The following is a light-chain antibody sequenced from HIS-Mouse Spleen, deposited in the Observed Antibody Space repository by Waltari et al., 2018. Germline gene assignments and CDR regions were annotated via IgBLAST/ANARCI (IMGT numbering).Light chain of an antibody. CDR2: WAS. CDR1: QSVLYSSNNKNY. Sequence: DIVMTQSPDSLAVSLGERATINXKSSQSVLYSSNNKNYLAWYQQKPGQPPKLLIYWASTRESGVPDRFSGSGSGTDFTLTISSLQAEDVAVYYCQQYYSTQLTFGGGTKVEIK. J-gene: IGKJ4*01. V-gene: IGKV4-1*01. CDR3: QQYYSTQLT.